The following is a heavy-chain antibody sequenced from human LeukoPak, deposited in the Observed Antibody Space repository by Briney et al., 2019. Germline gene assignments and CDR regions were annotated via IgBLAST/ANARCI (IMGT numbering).Heavy chain of an antibody. V-gene: IGHV1-18*01. J-gene: IGHJ6*03. CDR2: ISAYNGNT. Sequence: ASVKVSCKASGYTFTSYGISWVRQAPGQGLEWMGWISAYNGNTNYAQKLQGRVTMTTDTSTSTAYMELRSLRSDDTAVYYCARVQIWFGESPTYYYYMDVWGKGTTVTISS. CDR1: GYTFTSYG. D-gene: IGHD3-10*01. CDR3: ARVQIWFGESPTYYYYMDV.